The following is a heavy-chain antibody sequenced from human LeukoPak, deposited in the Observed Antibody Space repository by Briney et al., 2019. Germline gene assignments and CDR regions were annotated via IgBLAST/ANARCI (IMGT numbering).Heavy chain of an antibody. V-gene: IGHV1-8*01. CDR3: AAELGGSGDDAFDI. CDR1: GYTFTSYD. J-gene: IGHJ3*02. CDR2: MNPNSGNT. Sequence: ASVKVSCKASGYTFTSYDINWVRQATGQGLEWMGWMNPNSGNTGYAQKFQGRVTMTRSTSISTAYMELSSLTSEDTAVYYCAAELGGSGDDAFDIWGQGTMVTVSS. D-gene: IGHD3-10*01.